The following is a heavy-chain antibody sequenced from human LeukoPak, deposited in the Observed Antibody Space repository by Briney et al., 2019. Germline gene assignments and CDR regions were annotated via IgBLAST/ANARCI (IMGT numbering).Heavy chain of an antibody. D-gene: IGHD3-22*01. CDR1: GFIFSSYA. Sequence: PGGSLRLSCGASGFIFSSYAMSWVRQAPGKGLEWVSAITGSGGSTYYEDSVKGRFTISRDNSKNTLYLQMNSLRAEDTAVYHCAISRDSSRYYYSWGQGTLVTVSS. J-gene: IGHJ4*02. V-gene: IGHV3-23*01. CDR3: AISRDSSRYYYS. CDR2: ITGSGGST.